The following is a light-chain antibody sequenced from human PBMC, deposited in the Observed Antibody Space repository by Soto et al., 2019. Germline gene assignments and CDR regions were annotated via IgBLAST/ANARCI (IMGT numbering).Light chain of an antibody. CDR1: SSDIGGFYH. J-gene: IGLJ1*01. CDR3: SSYTSSSSYV. V-gene: IGLV2-14*03. CDR2: DVS. Sequence: QSALTQPASVSDSPGQSITISCIGTSSDIGGFYHVSWHQQHPGKAPKLIIYDVSNRPSGVSNRVSGSKTGNTASLIISGLKAEDEADYYCSSYTSSSSYVFGSGTKLTVL.